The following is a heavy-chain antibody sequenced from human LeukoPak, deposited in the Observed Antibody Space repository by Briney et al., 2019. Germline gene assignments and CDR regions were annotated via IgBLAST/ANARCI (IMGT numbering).Heavy chain of an antibody. CDR1: GYTFSSYG. Sequence: ATVTVSCTASGYTFSSYGITWVRQAPGQGLEWMGWISAYSGKPNYAQNLQGRVTMTTDTSTSTAYMELRSLRSDDTAVYYCARGGPGAEILGFFNHGTFFDYWGQGALVTVSS. J-gene: IGHJ4*02. D-gene: IGHD1-26*01. CDR3: ARGGPGAEILGFFNHGTFFDY. CDR2: ISAYSGKP. V-gene: IGHV1-18*01.